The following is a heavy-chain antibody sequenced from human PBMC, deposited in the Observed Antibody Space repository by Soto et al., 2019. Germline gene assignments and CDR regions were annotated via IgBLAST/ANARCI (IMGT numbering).Heavy chain of an antibody. D-gene: IGHD5-18*01. V-gene: IGHV2-5*02. Sequence: QITLKESGPPLVKPTQTLTLTCTFSGFSLTTRGVGVGWIRQPPGKALEWLALIYWDDDEGYSPSLKSRLTITKDPSKNQVVLTTSTMLPVDMATYFCAHRPRRYGYHFAYWGQGTLVTVSS. CDR1: GFSLTTRGVG. CDR3: AHRPRRYGYHFAY. J-gene: IGHJ4*02. CDR2: IYWDDDE.